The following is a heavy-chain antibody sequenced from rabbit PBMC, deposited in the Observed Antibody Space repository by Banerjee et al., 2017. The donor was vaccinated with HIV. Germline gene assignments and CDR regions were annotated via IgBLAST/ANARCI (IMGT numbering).Heavy chain of an antibody. D-gene: IGHD6-1*01. V-gene: IGHV1S40*01. CDR3: ARDLFDYNSGYADYAYADNL. CDR1: GFDFSSNT. CDR2: IYAGSSDST. Sequence: QSLEESGGDLVKPGASLTLTCTASGFDFSSNTMCWVRQAPGKGLEWIACIYAGSSDSTYYASWAKGRFTISKTSSTTVTLQMTSLTAADTATYFCARDLFDYNSGYADYAYADNLWGPGTLVTVS. J-gene: IGHJ4*01.